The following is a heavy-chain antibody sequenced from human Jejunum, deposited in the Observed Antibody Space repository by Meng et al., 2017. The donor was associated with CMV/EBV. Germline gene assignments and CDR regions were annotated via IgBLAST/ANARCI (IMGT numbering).Heavy chain of an antibody. V-gene: IGHV4-4*07. Sequence: QVHLQGPGPGLVRPSETLSLTCSVSGDSINNHFWSWIRQPAGKKLEWIGRISSSGNTNYTPSFKSRVIMSLDTSNNQFFLKLTSVTAADTALYYCARGESRGYYYFDYWGQGILVTVSS. CDR3: ARGESRGYYYFDY. CDR2: ISSSGNT. D-gene: IGHD3-22*01. CDR1: GDSINNHF. J-gene: IGHJ4*02.